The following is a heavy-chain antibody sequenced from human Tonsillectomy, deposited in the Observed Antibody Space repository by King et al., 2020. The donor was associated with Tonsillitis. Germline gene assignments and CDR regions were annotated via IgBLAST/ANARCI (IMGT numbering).Heavy chain of an antibody. J-gene: IGHJ6*02. CDR2: SFYSGST. D-gene: IGHD5-24*01. V-gene: IGHV4-39*07. CDR1: GGSFSRNNYY. Sequence: QLQESGPGLVKPSETLSLTCTVSGGSFSRNNYYWGWIRQPPGKGLEWIGSSFYSGSTYYNPSLKSRVTISVDTSKNQFSLELSSVTAADTAVYYCARLQDGYNQYDYYTMDVGGQGTTVTVSS. CDR3: ARLQDGYNQYDYYTMDV.